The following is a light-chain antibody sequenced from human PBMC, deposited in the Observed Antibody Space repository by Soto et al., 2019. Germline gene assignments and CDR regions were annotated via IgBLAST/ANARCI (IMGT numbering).Light chain of an antibody. J-gene: IGKJ2*01. CDR3: QQYDNWPHT. CDR2: GAS. CDR1: QSLSRN. V-gene: IGKV3-15*01. Sequence: ELVMTQSPATLSVSPGERATLSCRASQSLSRNLAWYQQQPGQAPRLLIYGASTRATGIPARFSGSGSGPDFTLTISSLQSEDFAVYYCQQYDNWPHTFGQGTRLEIK.